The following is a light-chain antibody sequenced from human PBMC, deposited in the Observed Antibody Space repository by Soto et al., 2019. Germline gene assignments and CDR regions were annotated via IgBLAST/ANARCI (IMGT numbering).Light chain of an antibody. CDR2: GTS. J-gene: IGKJ4*01. Sequence: DIQMTQSPSSLSASVGDRVTITCRASQSINTYLNWYRQTPGKAPKLLIYGTSTLQSGVPSRFSGSGSGTDFTLTISSLQPEDFATYYCQQSYSTLLSFGGGTKVEIK. V-gene: IGKV1-39*01. CDR1: QSINTY. CDR3: QQSYSTLLS.